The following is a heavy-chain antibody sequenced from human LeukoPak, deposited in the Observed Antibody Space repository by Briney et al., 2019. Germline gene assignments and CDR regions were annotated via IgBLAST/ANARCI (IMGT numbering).Heavy chain of an antibody. CDR1: GYTFTSYG. D-gene: IGHD3-16*01. V-gene: IGHV1-18*01. J-gene: IGHJ3*02. CDR3: ATDRLRNAFDI. CDR2: NSAYNGNT. Sequence: ASVKVSCKASGYTFTSYGISWVRQAPGQGLEWMGWNSAYNGNTNYAQKLQGRVTMTTDTSTSTAYMELSSLRSEDTAVYYCATDRLRNAFDIWGQGTMVTVSS.